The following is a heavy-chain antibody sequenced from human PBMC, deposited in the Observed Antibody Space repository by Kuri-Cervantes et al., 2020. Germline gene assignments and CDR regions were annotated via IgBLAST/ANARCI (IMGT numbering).Heavy chain of an antibody. CDR3: AKGGGMPWVV. D-gene: IGHD3-16*01. J-gene: IGHJ6*02. CDR1: GFIFSIYA. V-gene: IGHV3-23*01. CDR2: ISGSGGST. Sequence: GGSLRLSCAASGFIFSIYAMSWVRQASGKGLEWVSVISGSGGSTYYADSVKGRFTISRDNSKNTLYLQMNSLRIEDTAVYYCAKGGGMPWVVWGQGTTVTVSS.